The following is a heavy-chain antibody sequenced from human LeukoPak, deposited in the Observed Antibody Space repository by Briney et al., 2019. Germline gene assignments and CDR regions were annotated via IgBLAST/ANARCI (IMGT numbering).Heavy chain of an antibody. V-gene: IGHV4-61*02. D-gene: IGHD6-6*01. Sequence: SETLSLTCTVSGGSISSGSYYWSWIRQPAGKGLEWIGRIYTSGSTNYNPSLKSRVTISVDTSKNQFSLKLSSVTAADTAVYYCARSQYGSSDDAFDIWGQGTMVTVSS. CDR2: IYTSGST. CDR1: GGSISSGSYY. CDR3: ARSQYGSSDDAFDI. J-gene: IGHJ3*02.